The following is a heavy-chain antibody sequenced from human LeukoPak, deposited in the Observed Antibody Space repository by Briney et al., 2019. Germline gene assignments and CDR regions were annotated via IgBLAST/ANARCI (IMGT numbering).Heavy chain of an antibody. CDR2: IKQDGSEK. CDR1: GFTFSSYW. V-gene: IGHV3-7*01. Sequence: GGSLRLSCAASGFTFSSYWMSWVRQAPRKGLEWVAKIKQDGSEKYYVDSVKGRFTISRDNAKNSLYLQMNSLRAEDTAVYYCARDKYRDGYIPGLLGSYWGQGTLVTVSS. D-gene: IGHD5-24*01. CDR3: ARDKYRDGYIPGLLGSY. J-gene: IGHJ4*02.